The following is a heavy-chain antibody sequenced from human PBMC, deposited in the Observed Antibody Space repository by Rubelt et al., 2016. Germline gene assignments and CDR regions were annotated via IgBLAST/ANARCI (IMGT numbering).Heavy chain of an antibody. J-gene: IGHJ2*01. Sequence: EVQLVESGGGLVQPGGSLRLSCAASGFTFSEFWMHWVRQAPGKGLVWVSRISSDGISTGYADSVKGRFTISRDNAKNTLYLEMHSLQAEDTAVYYCARDYPYWYCDLWGRGTLGTISS. CDR1: GFTFSEFW. CDR2: ISSDGIST. V-gene: IGHV3-74*01. CDR3: ARDYPYWYCDL.